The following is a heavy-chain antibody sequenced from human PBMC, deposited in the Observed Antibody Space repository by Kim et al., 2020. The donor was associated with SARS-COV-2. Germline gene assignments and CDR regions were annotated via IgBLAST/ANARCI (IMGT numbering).Heavy chain of an antibody. CDR2: INHSGST. Sequence: SETLSLTCAVYGGSFSGYYWSWIRQPPGKGLEWIGEINHSGSTNYNPSLKSRVTISVDTSKNQFSLKLSSVTAADTAVYYCASESGYSYGYYYYYGMDVWGQGTTVTVSS. D-gene: IGHD5-18*01. V-gene: IGHV4-34*01. CDR3: ASESGYSYGYYYYYGMDV. J-gene: IGHJ6*02. CDR1: GGSFSGYY.